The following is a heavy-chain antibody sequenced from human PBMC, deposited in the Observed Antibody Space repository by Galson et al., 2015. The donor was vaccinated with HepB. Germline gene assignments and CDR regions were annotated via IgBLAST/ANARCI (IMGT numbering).Heavy chain of an antibody. J-gene: IGHJ5*02. D-gene: IGHD3-10*01. CDR3: ARAWGGGGMVRGVMDWFDP. CDR1: GGTFSSYT. Sequence: SVKVSCKASGGTFSSYTISWVRQAPGQGLEWMGRIIPILGIANYAQKFQGRVTITADKSTSTAYMELSSLRSEDTAVYYCARAWGGGGMVRGVMDWFDPWGQGTLVTVSS. V-gene: IGHV1-69*02. CDR2: IIPILGIA.